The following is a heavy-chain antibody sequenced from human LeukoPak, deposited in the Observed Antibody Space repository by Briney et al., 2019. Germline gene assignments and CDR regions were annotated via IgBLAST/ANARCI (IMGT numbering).Heavy chain of an antibody. Sequence: GGSLRLSCATFGFAFSDYWMTWVRQVPGKGLEWVANMNREGNEKYYVDSVKGRFTISRDNAKNSVDLQMDSLRVEDTAVYYCARVGTWELQRVFDFWGQGTLVTVSS. CDR1: GFAFSDYW. J-gene: IGHJ4*02. D-gene: IGHD1-26*01. CDR2: MNREGNEK. CDR3: ARVGTWELQRVFDF. V-gene: IGHV3-7*01.